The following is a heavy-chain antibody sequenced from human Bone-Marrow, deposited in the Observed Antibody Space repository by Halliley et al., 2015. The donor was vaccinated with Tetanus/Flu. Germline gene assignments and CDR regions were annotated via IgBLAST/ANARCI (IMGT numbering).Heavy chain of an antibody. V-gene: IGHV3-74*01. Sequence: PGKGLGWVSRINSDGSTTTYADSVKGRFTISRDNAKNTLYLQMNSLRAEDTAVYYCLNWGNYWGQGTLVTVSS. CDR2: INSDGSTT. D-gene: IGHD7-27*01. J-gene: IGHJ4*02. CDR3: LNWGNY.